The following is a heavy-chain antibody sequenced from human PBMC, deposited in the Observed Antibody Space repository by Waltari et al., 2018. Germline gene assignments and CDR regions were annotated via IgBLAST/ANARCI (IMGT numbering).Heavy chain of an antibody. V-gene: IGHV4-34*01. J-gene: IGHJ4*02. CDR2: INHSGST. CDR3: ARVRRAYCGGDCSGPWDY. D-gene: IGHD2-21*02. Sequence: QVQLQQWGAGLLKPSETLSLTCAVYGGSFSGYSWSWMRQPPGKGLEWIGEINHSGSTNYNPSLKSRVTISVDTSKNQFSLKLSSVTAADTAVYYCARVRRAYCGGDCSGPWDYWGQGTLVTVSS. CDR1: GGSFSGYS.